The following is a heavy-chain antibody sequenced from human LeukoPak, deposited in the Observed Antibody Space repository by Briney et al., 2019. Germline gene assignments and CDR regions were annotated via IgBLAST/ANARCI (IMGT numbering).Heavy chain of an antibody. CDR2: INHSGST. V-gene: IGHV4-34*01. D-gene: IGHD6-19*01. J-gene: IGHJ2*01. CDR1: GGSFSGYY. CDR3: ARGLRGWYFFDL. Sequence: PSETLSLTCAVYGGSFSGYYWSWIRQPPGKGLEWIGEINHSGSTNYNPSLKSRVTISVDTFKNQFSLKLSSVTAADTAVYYCARGLRGWYFFDLWGRGTLVTVSS.